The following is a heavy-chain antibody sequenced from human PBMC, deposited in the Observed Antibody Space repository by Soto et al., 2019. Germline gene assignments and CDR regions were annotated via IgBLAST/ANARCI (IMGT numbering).Heavy chain of an antibody. Sequence: SVKVSCKASEGTFSSYSITWVRQAPGQRLEWMGEIIPLLGTANYAQKFQGRVTITGDNSTSTIYMGLSSLRSDDTAVYYCARDPVDLFGYMDVWGQGTTVTVSS. J-gene: IGHJ6*02. V-gene: IGHV1-69*08. CDR3: ARDPVDLFGYMDV. CDR1: EGTFSSYS. D-gene: IGHD6-25*01. CDR2: IIPLLGTA.